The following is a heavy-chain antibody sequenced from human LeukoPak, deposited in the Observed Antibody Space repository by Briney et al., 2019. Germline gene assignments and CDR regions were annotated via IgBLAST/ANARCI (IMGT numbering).Heavy chain of an antibody. Sequence: SETLPLTCAVSGGSISSGGYSWSWIRQPPGKGLEWIGYIYHSGSTYYNPSLKSRVTISIDTSKNQFSLKLSSVTAADTAVYYCSSNYYGSGSYRSWDYWGQGTLVTVSS. CDR2: IYHSGST. CDR1: GGSISSGGYS. V-gene: IGHV4-30-2*05. CDR3: SSNYYGSGSYRSWDY. D-gene: IGHD3-10*01. J-gene: IGHJ4*02.